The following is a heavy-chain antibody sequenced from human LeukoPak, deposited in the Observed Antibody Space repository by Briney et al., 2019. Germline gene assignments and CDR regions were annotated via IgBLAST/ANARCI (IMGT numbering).Heavy chain of an antibody. V-gene: IGHV4-59*01. Sequence: PSETLSLTCTVSGGSISIYYWNWIRQPPGKGLEWIGYIYNSGSSTIYNPSLKSRVTISVDTSKNQFSLRLSSVTAADTAVYYCARAAVAGAFDFWGQGTLVTVPS. D-gene: IGHD6-19*01. CDR1: GGSISIYY. J-gene: IGHJ4*02. CDR3: ARAAVAGAFDF. CDR2: IYNSGSST.